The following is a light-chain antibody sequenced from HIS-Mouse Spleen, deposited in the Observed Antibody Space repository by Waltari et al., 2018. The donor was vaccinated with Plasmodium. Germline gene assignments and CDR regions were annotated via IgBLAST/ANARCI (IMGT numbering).Light chain of an antibody. J-gene: IGKJ1*01. CDR1: QSISSR. V-gene: IGKV1-5*03. CDR3: QQYNSYSWT. CDR2: KAS. Sequence: DIQMTQSPSTLSESVGDKVTITCRASQSISSRLAWYQQKPGKAPKLLIYKASSLESGVPSRFSGSGSGTEFTLTISSLQPDDFATYYCQQYNSYSWTFGQGTKVEIK.